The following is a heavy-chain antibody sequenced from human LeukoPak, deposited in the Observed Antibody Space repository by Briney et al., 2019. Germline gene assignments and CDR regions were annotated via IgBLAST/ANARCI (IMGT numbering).Heavy chain of an antibody. CDR1: GFTFSSYA. V-gene: IGHV3-30-3*01. D-gene: IGHD3-22*01. Sequence: GRSLRLPCAASGFTFSSYAMHWVRQAPGKGLEWVAVIAYDGSNKYYADSVKGRFTISRDNSKNTLYLQMNSLRAEDTAVYYCAREDSYYDSSGYYVYYFDYWGQGTLVTVSS. CDR3: AREDSYYDSSGYYVYYFDY. J-gene: IGHJ4*02. CDR2: IAYDGSNK.